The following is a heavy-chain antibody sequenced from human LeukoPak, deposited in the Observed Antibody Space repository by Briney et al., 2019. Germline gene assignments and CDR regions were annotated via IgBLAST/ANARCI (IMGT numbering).Heavy chain of an antibody. V-gene: IGHV4-61*05. CDR2: IYYSGST. D-gene: IGHD3-9*01. CDR1: GGSISSSSYY. Sequence: SETLSLTCTVSGGSISSSSYYWGWIRQPPGKGLEWIGYIYYSGSTNYNPSLKSRVTISVDTSKNQFSLKLSSVTAADTAVYYCARLRYFDWLILPDAFDIWGQGTMVTVSS. CDR3: ARLRYFDWLILPDAFDI. J-gene: IGHJ3*02.